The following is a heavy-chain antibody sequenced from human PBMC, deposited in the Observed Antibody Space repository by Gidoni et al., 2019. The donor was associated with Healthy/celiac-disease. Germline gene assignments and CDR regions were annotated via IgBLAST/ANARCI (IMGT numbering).Heavy chain of an antibody. D-gene: IGHD3-22*01. J-gene: IGHJ4*02. CDR2: IYYSGST. CDR1: GGSISSSSYY. Sequence: QLQLQESGPGLVKPSETLSLTCTVSGGSISSSSYYWGWIRQPPGKGLEWIGSIYYSGSTYYNPSLKSRVTISVDTSKNQFSLKLSSVTAADTAVYYCARLVYDSSGIAFDYWGQGTLVTVSS. CDR3: ARLVYDSSGIAFDY. V-gene: IGHV4-39*01.